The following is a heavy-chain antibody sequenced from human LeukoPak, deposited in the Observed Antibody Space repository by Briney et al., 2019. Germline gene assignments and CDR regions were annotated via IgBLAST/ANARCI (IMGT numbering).Heavy chain of an antibody. D-gene: IGHD3-9*01. V-gene: IGHV3-21*01. J-gene: IGHJ4*02. CDR1: GFTFSSYS. CDR2: ISSSSSYI. Sequence: GXXLRLSXAASGFTFSSYSMNWVRQAPGKGLEWVSSISSSSSYIYYADSVKGRFTISRDNAKNSLYLQMNSLRAEDTAVYYCARGLSYYDILTGYYKPYDYWGQGALVTVSS. CDR3: ARGLSYYDILTGYYKPYDY.